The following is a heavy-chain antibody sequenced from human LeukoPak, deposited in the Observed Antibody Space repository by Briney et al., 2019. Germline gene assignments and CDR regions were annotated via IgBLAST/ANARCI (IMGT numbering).Heavy chain of an antibody. CDR1: GGSISSGSYY. CDR3: ARRPAAAATNWFDP. J-gene: IGHJ5*02. Sequence: RSSETLSLTCTVSGGSISSGSYYWSWIRQPAGKGLEWIGRIYTSGSTNYNPSLKSRVTISVDTSKTQFSLKLSSVTAADTAVYYCARRPAAAATNWFDPWGQGTLVTVSS. V-gene: IGHV4-61*02. CDR2: IYTSGST. D-gene: IGHD6-13*01.